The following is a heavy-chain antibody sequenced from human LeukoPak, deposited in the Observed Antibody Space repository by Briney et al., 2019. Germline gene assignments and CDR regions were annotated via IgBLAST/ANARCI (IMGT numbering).Heavy chain of an antibody. J-gene: IGHJ4*02. D-gene: IGHD3-3*02. Sequence: GGSLRLSCAASGFTYSNVWMNWVRQAPGKGLEWVGRIKTNAEGGTLDYTAPVKGRFTISRDDSKNTLCLQMDSLEVEDTGMYYCTTGIDDEGGYWGQGTLVTVSS. CDR1: GFTYSNVW. V-gene: IGHV3-15*07. CDR3: TTGIDDEGGY. CDR2: IKTNAEGGTL.